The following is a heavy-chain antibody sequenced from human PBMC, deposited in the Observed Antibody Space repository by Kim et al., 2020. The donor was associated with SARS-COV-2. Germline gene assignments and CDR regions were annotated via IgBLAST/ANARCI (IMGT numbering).Heavy chain of an antibody. D-gene: IGHD6-19*01. CDR3: AREEEQGRGCQGDH. CDR1: GFTFSRYG. V-gene: IGHV3-33*01. CDR2: IWYDVSNI. Sequence: GGSLRLSCAASGFTFSRYGMHWVRQAPGKGPEWVAVIWYDVSNIYYADSVKGRFTISRDNSKKTVYLQMNSLRAEDTAVYYCAREEEQGRGCQGDHWGQGTLVTVSS. J-gene: IGHJ4*02.